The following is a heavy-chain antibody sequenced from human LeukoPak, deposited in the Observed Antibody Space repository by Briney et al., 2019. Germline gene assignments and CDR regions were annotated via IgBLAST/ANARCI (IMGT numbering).Heavy chain of an antibody. CDR2: INPNTGDT. CDR1: GYTFTAYY. CDR3: ARGAPLLLVRGSFDI. J-gene: IGHJ3*02. V-gene: IGHV1-2*02. D-gene: IGHD3-10*01. Sequence: GASVKVSCKASGYTFTAYYIHWVRQAPGQGLEWMGWINPNTGDTNYAQKFQGGVTMTRDTSISTAYMELSSLRSDDTALYYCARGAPLLLVRGSFDIWGQGTLVTVFS.